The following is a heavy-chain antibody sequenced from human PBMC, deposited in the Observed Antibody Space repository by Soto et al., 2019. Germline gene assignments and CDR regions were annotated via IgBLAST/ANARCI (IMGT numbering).Heavy chain of an antibody. D-gene: IGHD3-3*01. V-gene: IGHV1-18*04. J-gene: IGHJ4*02. CDR1: GYTFTKYD. Sequence: ASVKVSCKASGYTFTKYDIPWVRQAPGQGLEWLGLISPNSGRPSYAQKFEGRVTMTTDTSTTTAYLELRSLRSDDTAVYYCVRQYYDFWTDYPDFDYWGQGTLVTVSS. CDR3: VRQYYDFWTDYPDFDY. CDR2: ISPNSGRP.